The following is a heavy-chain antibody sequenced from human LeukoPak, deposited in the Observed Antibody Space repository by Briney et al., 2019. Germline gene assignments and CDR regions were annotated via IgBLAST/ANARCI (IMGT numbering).Heavy chain of an antibody. J-gene: IGHJ6*04. CDR3: ARDTELWFGELFPLDV. CDR1: GFTFDDYA. Sequence: PGGSLRLSCAASGFTFDDYAMHWVRQAPGKGLEWVSGISWNSGSIGYADSVKGRFTISRDNAKNSLYLQMNSLRAEDAAVYYCARDTELWFGELFPLDVWGKGTTVTVSS. V-gene: IGHV3-9*01. D-gene: IGHD3-10*01. CDR2: ISWNSGSI.